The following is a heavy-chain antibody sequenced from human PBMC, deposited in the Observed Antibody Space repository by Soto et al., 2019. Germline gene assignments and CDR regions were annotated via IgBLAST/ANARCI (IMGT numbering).Heavy chain of an antibody. CDR2: INPNRGAT. V-gene: IGHV1-2*02. CDR3: ATYTGVVTYLLDWYFDL. Sequence: QVQLVQSGAELQKPGASVNVSCKASGYSFTDYYLHWVRQAPGQGLEWMGWINPNRGATKFAQKFQGRVAMTRDTTINTAYMELTRLTSDDTALYDWATYTGVVTYLLDWYFDLWGLGTLVTVSS. D-gene: IGHD2-21*02. J-gene: IGHJ2*01. CDR1: GYSFTDYY.